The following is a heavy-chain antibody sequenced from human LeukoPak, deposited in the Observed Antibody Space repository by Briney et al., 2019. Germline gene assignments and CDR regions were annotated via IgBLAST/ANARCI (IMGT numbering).Heavy chain of an antibody. CDR3: AREGVGTLEPFDY. D-gene: IGHD1-26*01. Sequence: GGSLRLSCAASGFTFSSYAMHWVRQAPGKGLEWVAVISYDGSNKYYADSVKGRFTISRDNSKNTLYLQMNSLRAEDTAVYYCAREGVGTLEPFDYWAREPWSPSPQ. CDR1: GFTFSSYA. J-gene: IGHJ4*02. CDR2: ISYDGSNK. V-gene: IGHV3-30-3*01.